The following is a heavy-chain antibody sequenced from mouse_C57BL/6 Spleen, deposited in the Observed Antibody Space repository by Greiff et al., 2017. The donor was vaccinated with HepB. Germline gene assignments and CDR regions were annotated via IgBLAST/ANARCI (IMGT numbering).Heavy chain of an antibody. D-gene: IGHD1-1*01. CDR3: TRSQCPYYYGSSYNYFDY. J-gene: IGHJ2*01. Sequence: VQLQQSGAELVRPGASVTLSCKASGYTFTDYEMHWVKQTPVHGLEWIGAIDPETGGTAYNQKFKGKAILTADKSSSTAYMELRSLTSEDSAVYYCTRSQCPYYYGSSYNYFDYWGQGTTLTVSS. CDR1: GYTFTDYE. V-gene: IGHV1-15*01. CDR2: IDPETGGT.